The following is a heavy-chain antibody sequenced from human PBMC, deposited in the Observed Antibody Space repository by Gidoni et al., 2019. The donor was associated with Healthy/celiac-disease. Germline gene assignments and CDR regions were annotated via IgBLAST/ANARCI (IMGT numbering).Heavy chain of an antibody. CDR3: ARLDLRETYYFDY. CDR1: GGSLSSGGYY. CDR2: IYYSGST. J-gene: IGHJ4*02. V-gene: IGHV4-31*03. Sequence: QVQLQESGPGLVKPSQTLSLTCTVSGGSLSSGGYYWSWIRQHPGKGLEWIGYIYYSGSTYYNPSLKSRVTISVDTSKNQFSLKLSSVTAADTAVYYCARLDLRETYYFDYWGQGTLVTVSS.